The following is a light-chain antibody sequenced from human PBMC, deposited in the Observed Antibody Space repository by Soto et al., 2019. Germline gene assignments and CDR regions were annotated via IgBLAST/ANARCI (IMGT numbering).Light chain of an antibody. J-gene: IGKJ1*01. Sequence: DIQMTHSPSTRAAKVEYGVTSACRATQSISSWLAWYQQKPGKAPKLLIYRASSIESGIPSRFSGSGSETEFTLTITRLEPEDFAGYYCQQYESFPWTFGQGTKVDIK. CDR1: QSISSW. CDR3: QQYESFPWT. CDR2: RAS. V-gene: IGKV1-5*03.